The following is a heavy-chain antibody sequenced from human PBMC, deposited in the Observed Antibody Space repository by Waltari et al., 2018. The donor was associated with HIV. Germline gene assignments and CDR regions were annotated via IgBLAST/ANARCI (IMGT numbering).Heavy chain of an antibody. Sequence: EVQLVESGGGLVQPGGSLSLSCAASGFTFRSYWMSWVRQAPGKGLEWVANIKQDGSEKYYVDSVKGRFTISRDNAKNSLYLQMNSLRAEDTAVYYCARGDSSGWYYFDYWGQGTLVTVSS. J-gene: IGHJ4*02. CDR3: ARGDSSGWYYFDY. V-gene: IGHV3-7*04. D-gene: IGHD6-19*01. CDR2: IKQDGSEK. CDR1: GFTFRSYW.